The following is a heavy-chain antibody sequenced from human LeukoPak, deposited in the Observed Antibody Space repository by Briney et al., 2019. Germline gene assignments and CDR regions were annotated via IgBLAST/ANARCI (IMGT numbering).Heavy chain of an antibody. CDR1: GFTFSSYA. CDR3: ARGVGGSYSVDY. V-gene: IGHV3-64*01. Sequence: GSLRLSCAASGFTFSSYAMHWVRQAPGKGLEYVSAISSNGGSTYYANSVKGRFTISRDNSKNTLYLQMGSLRAEDMAVYYCARGVGGSYSVDYWGQGTLVTVSS. J-gene: IGHJ4*02. D-gene: IGHD1-26*01. CDR2: ISSNGGST.